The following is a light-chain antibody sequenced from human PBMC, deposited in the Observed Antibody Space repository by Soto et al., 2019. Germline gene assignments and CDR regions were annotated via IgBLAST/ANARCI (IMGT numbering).Light chain of an antibody. V-gene: IGKV1-39*01. CDR2: AAS. J-gene: IGKJ1*01. CDR3: HQTYSIPPT. Sequence: IRITQSPSSRSASVGDRVTLTCRASQRISTYLNWFQQRPGKAPRLLIYAASTLQTGVSSNFSGSASGTDFTLTSTSLQPEDFATYFCHQTYSIPPTFGQGTKVDIK. CDR1: QRISTY.